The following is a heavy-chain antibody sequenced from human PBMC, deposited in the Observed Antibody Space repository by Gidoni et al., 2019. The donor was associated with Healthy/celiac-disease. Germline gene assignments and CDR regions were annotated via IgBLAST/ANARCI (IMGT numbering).Heavy chain of an antibody. CDR1: GFSLSTSGVG. D-gene: IGHD3-10*01. V-gene: IGHV2-5*02. CDR3: ARYDSIFLVPDY. CDR2: IYWDDDK. J-gene: IGHJ4*02. Sequence: QITLKESGPTLVKPTQTLTLTCTFSGFSLSTSGVGVGWIRQPPGKALEWLALIYWDDDKRYSPSLKSRLTITKDTSKNQVVLTMTNMDPVDTATYYCARYDSIFLVPDYWGQGTLVTVSS.